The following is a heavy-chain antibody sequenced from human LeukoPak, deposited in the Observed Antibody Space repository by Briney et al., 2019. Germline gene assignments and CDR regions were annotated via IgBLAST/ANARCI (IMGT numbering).Heavy chain of an antibody. Sequence: PGGSLRLSCTASGFSFSTYSMTWVRQGPGKGLEWVSSIYNSGSNTFYADSVKGRFTISRDNSKNTLYLQMNSLTAEDTAIYYCSKDVVPDSGWDLDYWGQGTLVTVSS. CDR2: IYNSGSNT. D-gene: IGHD6-19*01. V-gene: IGHV3-23*05. J-gene: IGHJ4*02. CDR3: SKDVVPDSGWDLDY. CDR1: GFSFSTYS.